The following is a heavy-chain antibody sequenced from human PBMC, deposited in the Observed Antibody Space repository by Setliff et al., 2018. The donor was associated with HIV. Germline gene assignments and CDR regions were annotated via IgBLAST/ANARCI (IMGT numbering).Heavy chain of an antibody. V-gene: IGHV4-59*01. CDR1: GGSISGYY. Sequence: PSATLSLTCTVSGGSISGYYWSWIRQPPGKGLEWIGYIYYIGNTNYNPSLKGRVTLSVDTSKNQLSLKLSSVTAADTAVYYCARGRSRYYYDGSGYYVDYWGQGTLVTVSS. J-gene: IGHJ4*02. CDR2: IYYIGNT. CDR3: ARGRSRYYYDGSGYYVDY. D-gene: IGHD3-22*01.